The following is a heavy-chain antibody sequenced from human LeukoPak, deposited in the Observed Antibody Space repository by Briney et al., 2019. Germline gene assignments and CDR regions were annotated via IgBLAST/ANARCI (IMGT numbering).Heavy chain of an antibody. Sequence: GGSLRLSCVASGFTFSSFSMNWVRQAPGKGLEWASFITSSGGTIYYADSVKGRFTMSRDNAKNSLYLQMKSLRVEDTAVYYCAREGIAAAGEHWGQGTLVTVSS. D-gene: IGHD6-13*01. CDR2: ITSSGGTI. V-gene: IGHV3-48*04. CDR3: AREGIAAAGEH. CDR1: GFTFSSFS. J-gene: IGHJ1*01.